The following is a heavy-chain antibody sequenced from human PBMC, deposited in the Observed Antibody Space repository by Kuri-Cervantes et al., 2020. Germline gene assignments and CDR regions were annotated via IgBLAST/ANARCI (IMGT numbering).Heavy chain of an antibody. CDR3: AKGWGYITMIVPFDY. D-gene: IGHD3-22*01. CDR2: ISYDGSNK. Sequence: GGSLRLFCAASGFTFSSYGMHWVRQAPGKGLEWVAVISYDGSNKYYADSVKGRFTISRDNSKNTLYLQMNSLRAEDTAVYYCAKGWGYITMIVPFDYWGQGTLVTVSS. CDR1: GFTFSSYG. V-gene: IGHV3-30*18. J-gene: IGHJ4*02.